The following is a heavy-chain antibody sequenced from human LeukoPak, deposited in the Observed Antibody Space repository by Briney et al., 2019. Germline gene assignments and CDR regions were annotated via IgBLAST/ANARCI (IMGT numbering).Heavy chain of an antibody. CDR1: GGSISSSSYY. CDR2: IYYSGST. D-gene: IGHD6-13*01. V-gene: IGHV4-39*01. J-gene: IGHJ4*02. CDR3: ARHGIAAAGNIDY. Sequence: SETLSLTRTVSGGSISSSSYYWGWIRQPPGKGLEWIGTIYYSGSTYYNPSLKSRVTISVDTSKNQFSLKVSSVTAADTAVYYCARHGIAAAGNIDYWGQGTLVKVSS.